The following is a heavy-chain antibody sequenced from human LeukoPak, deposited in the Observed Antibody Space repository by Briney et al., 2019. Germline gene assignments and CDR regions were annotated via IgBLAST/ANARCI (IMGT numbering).Heavy chain of an antibody. J-gene: IGHJ4*02. V-gene: IGHV1-2*02. CDR1: GYTFTGYY. D-gene: IGHD3-10*01. Sequence: ASVKVSCKASGYTFTGYYMHWVRQAPGQGLEWMGWINPNSGGTNYAQKVQGRVTMTTYTSNTTAYMELRSLRSDDTAVYYCARGSSGSAPISADYWGQGTLVIVSS. CDR3: ARGSSGSAPISADY. CDR2: INPNSGGT.